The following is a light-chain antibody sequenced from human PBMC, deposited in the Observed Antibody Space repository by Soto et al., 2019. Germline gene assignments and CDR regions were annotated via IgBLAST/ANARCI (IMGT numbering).Light chain of an antibody. CDR2: DAS. Sequence: DIQMTQPPSSLSASVGDRVTITCQASQDISNYLNWYQQRPGKAPKLLIYDASNLETGVPSRFSGSGSGTDFTFTISSLQPEDIATYYCQQYDNLPLTFGGVTKVDIK. V-gene: IGKV1-33*01. CDR3: QQYDNLPLT. CDR1: QDISNY. J-gene: IGKJ4*01.